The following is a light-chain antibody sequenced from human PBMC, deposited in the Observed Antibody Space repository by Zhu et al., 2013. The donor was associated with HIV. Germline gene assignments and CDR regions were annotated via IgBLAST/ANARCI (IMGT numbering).Light chain of an antibody. V-gene: IGKV1-5*01. CDR1: QTIDTW. CDR2: SAS. CDR3: HHVNDNPA. J-gene: IGKJ3*01. Sequence: DMQMTQSPSTLSASVGDRVTITCRASQTIDTWLAWYQQKPGKAPKLLIHSASTLERGVPSRFSGSGSGTEFTLTITGLQPEDFATYYCHHVNDNPAFGPGTTVDFK.